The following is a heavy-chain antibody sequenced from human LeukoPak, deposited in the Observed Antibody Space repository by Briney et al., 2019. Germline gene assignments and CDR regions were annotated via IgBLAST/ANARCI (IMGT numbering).Heavy chain of an antibody. Sequence: GGSLRLXCEASGFTFASYALAWVRQAPGKGPEWVSTISSGAGSPFYADSVRGRFTISRDNSKNTLSLHMTSLRPEDTAVYYCAKGGSSSSEGGWGQGTLVTVSS. CDR3: AKGGSSSSEGG. CDR1: GFTFASYA. CDR2: ISSGAGSP. V-gene: IGHV3-23*01. J-gene: IGHJ4*02. D-gene: IGHD6-6*01.